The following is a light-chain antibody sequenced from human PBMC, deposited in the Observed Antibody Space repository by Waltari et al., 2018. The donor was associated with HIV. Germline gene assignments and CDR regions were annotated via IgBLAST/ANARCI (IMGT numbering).Light chain of an antibody. V-gene: IGLV2-11*01. J-gene: IGLJ3*02. CDR3: CSYTASDTWV. CDR2: HVT. CDR1: SSDVGAYNT. Sequence: QSALTQPRSVSGSPGPSVTIPCPGTSSDVGAYNTVSWYQQRPDKAPRLIISHVTERPSGVPDRFSGSKSGNTASLTISGLQAEDEADYHCCSYTASDTWVFGGGTQLTVL.